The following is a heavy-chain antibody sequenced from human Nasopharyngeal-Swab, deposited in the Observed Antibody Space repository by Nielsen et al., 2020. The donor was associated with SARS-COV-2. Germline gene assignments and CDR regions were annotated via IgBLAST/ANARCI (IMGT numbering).Heavy chain of an antibody. CDR3: ARSATGYYYMDV. Sequence: GGSLRLSCAASGFTFSSYAMHWVRQAPGKGLEWVAVISYDGSNKYYADSMKGRFTISRDNSRNTLYLQMNSLRTEDTALYYCARSATGYYYMDVWGKGTTVTVSS. J-gene: IGHJ6*03. D-gene: IGHD3-9*01. V-gene: IGHV3-30*04. CDR1: GFTFSSYA. CDR2: ISYDGSNK.